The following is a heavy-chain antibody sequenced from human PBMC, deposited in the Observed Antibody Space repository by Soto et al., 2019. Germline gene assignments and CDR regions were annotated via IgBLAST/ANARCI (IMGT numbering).Heavy chain of an antibody. D-gene: IGHD6-19*01. CDR1: GFDFSTYW. V-gene: IGHV3-74*02. CDR3: IRASGVAGTGEYF. Sequence: EVQLVESGGGLVQPGGSLRLSCAASGFDFSTYWMHWVRQVPGKGLVWVSRISGGGGTTYADSVEGRFTISRDNANNIVYLQMNSLTEEDTAMYYCIRASGVAGTGEYFWGQGTLVTVSS. CDR2: ISGGGGT. J-gene: IGHJ4*02.